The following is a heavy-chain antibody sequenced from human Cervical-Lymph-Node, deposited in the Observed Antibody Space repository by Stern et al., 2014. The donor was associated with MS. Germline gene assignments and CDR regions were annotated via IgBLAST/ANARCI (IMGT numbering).Heavy chain of an antibody. Sequence: QVQLQESGPGLVKPSQTLSLTCTVSGDSIRSGSYYWTWIRQHPEKGLEWIGFISHSGISTYNPSLNSRSTISVDTSDNTFSLKLNSATAADTAVYYCARATNCSGSISPWPYFDYWGQGALVTVSS. CDR2: ISHSGIS. D-gene: IGHD2-15*01. J-gene: IGHJ4*02. CDR3: ARATNCSGSISPWPYFDY. V-gene: IGHV4-31*03. CDR1: GDSIRSGSYY.